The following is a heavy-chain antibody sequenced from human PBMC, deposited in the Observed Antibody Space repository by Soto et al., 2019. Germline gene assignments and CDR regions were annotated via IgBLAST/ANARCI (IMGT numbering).Heavy chain of an antibody. V-gene: IGHV3-30-3*01. Sequence: GGSLRLSCAASGFTFSSYAMHWVRQAPGKGLEWVAVISYDGSNKYYADSVKGRFTISRDNSKNTLYLQMNSLRAEDTAVYYCARGPPSYDYVWGSYRYTSLDYWGQGTPVTVSS. CDR1: GFTFSSYA. D-gene: IGHD3-16*02. CDR3: ARGPPSYDYVWGSYRYTSLDY. J-gene: IGHJ4*02. CDR2: ISYDGSNK.